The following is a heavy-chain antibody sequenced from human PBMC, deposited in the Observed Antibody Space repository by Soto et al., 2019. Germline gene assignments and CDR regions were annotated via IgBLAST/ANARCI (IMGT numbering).Heavy chain of an antibody. V-gene: IGHV3-74*01. CDR3: VRDSHGDY. CDR1: GFTFRNYW. Sequence: EVQLVESGGGLVQPGGSLRLSCAGSGFTFRNYWMHWVRQAPGKGLEWVSRIDHDGPTDYADSVSGRFTIYIDNAENTLYLQMNSLRPEDTAVYYCVRDSHGDYWGQGTLVTVSS. J-gene: IGHJ4*02. CDR2: IDHDGPT.